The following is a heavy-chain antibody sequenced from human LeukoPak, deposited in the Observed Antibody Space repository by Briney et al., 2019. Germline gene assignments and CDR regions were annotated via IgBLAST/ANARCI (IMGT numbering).Heavy chain of an antibody. CDR1: EFTVSSNY. CDR3: ARGRASWYFDY. CDR2: IYSGGGT. Sequence: GGSLRLSCAASEFTVSSNYMNWVRQAPGKGLERVSVIYSGGGTFYADSVKGRFTISRDNSKNTLYLQMNSLRAEDTAVYYCARGRASWYFDYWGQGTLVTVSS. D-gene: IGHD6-6*01. V-gene: IGHV3-66*01. J-gene: IGHJ4*02.